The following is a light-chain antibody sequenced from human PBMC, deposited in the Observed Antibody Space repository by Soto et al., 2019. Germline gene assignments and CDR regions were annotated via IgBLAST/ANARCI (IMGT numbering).Light chain of an antibody. V-gene: IGKV3-20*01. Sequence: EFVLTQSPGKLSLSPGERATLSCRASQSISSGFLAWYQQKPGQAPRLLIYGASHRGTGIPDRFSGSGSGTEFTLTISRLEPEDFAVYYCQQYGSSPPLTFGGGTKVEIK. CDR3: QQYGSSPPLT. CDR2: GAS. J-gene: IGKJ4*01. CDR1: QSISSGF.